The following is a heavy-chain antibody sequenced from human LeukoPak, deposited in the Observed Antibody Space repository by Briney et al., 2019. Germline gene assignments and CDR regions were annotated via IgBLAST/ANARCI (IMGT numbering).Heavy chain of an antibody. Sequence: SETLSLTCTVSGGSISSYYWSWIRQPAGKGLEWIGRIYTSGSTNYNPSLKSRVTMSVDTSKNQFSLKLSSVTAADTAVYYCVRSYYGSGTPGFDYWGQGTLVTVSS. CDR1: GGSISSYY. CDR3: VRSYYGSGTPGFDY. CDR2: IYTSGST. J-gene: IGHJ4*02. D-gene: IGHD3-10*01. V-gene: IGHV4-4*07.